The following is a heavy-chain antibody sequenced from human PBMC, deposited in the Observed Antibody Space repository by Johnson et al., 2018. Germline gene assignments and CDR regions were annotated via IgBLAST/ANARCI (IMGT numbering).Heavy chain of an antibody. CDR3: AREIGYCSGGSCYPGYYMDV. CDR2: IYYSGST. J-gene: IGHJ6*03. D-gene: IGHD2-15*01. Sequence: QVELQESGPGLVKPSETLSLTCTVSGGSISSYYWSWIRQPPGKGLEWIGYIYYSGSTNYNPSLKRLFTISVDTSTNQFSLKLNSVTAADTAVYYCAREIGYCSGGSCYPGYYMDVWGKGTGVTVSS. V-gene: IGHV4-59*01. CDR1: GGSISSYY.